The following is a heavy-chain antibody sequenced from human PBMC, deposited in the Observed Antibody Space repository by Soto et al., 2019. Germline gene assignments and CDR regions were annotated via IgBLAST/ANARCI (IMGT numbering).Heavy chain of an antibody. Sequence: EVQLVESGGGLVNPGGSLRLSCAASGFTFNNVWMNWVRQTPGKGLEWVGRIKRETDGGTTDYAAPMKGRFTISRDDSKNPLYLEMNSLKTEDTAVYYCTTGLGYGDYFDYWGQGTLVTVSS. CDR2: IKRETDGGTT. J-gene: IGHJ4*02. CDR1: GFTFNNVW. D-gene: IGHD4-17*01. CDR3: TTGLGYGDYFDY. V-gene: IGHV3-15*01.